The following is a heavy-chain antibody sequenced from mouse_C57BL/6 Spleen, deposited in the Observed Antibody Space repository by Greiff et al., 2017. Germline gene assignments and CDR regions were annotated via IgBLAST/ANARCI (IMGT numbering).Heavy chain of an antibody. J-gene: IGHJ4*01. Sequence: QVQLQQPGAELVKPGASVKLSCKASGYTFTSYWMQWVKQRPGQGLEWIGEIDPSDSYTNYNQKFKGKATLTVDTSSSTAYMQLSSLTSEDSAVYYCARRVLRAGAMDYWGQGTSVTVSS. D-gene: IGHD1-1*01. CDR1: GYTFTSYW. V-gene: IGHV1-50*01. CDR2: IDPSDSYT. CDR3: ARRVLRAGAMDY.